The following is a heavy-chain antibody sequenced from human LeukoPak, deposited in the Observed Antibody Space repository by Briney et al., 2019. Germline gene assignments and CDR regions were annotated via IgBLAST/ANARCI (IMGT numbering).Heavy chain of an antibody. V-gene: IGHV4-34*01. Sequence: SETLSLTCAVYGGSFSGYYWSWIRQPPGKGLEWIGEINHSGSTNYNPSLKSRVTISVDTSKNQFSLKLSSVTAADTAVYYCARGSWYDVGYFDYWGQGTLATVSS. J-gene: IGHJ4*02. CDR3: ARGSWYDVGYFDY. D-gene: IGHD1-1*01. CDR1: GGSFSGYY. CDR2: INHSGST.